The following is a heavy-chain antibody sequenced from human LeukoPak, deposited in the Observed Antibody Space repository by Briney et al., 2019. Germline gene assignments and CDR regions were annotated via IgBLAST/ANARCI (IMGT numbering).Heavy chain of an antibody. J-gene: IGHJ4*02. CDR3: ARVNVDTAMVNY. D-gene: IGHD5-18*01. CDR1: GFTFSSYW. Sequence: GGSLRLSCVASGFTFSSYWMHWVRQDPRKGLVWVSRINGDGRNINYADSVRGRFTISRDIAKNTLFLQMNTLRVEDTAVYYCARVNVDTAMVNYWGQGTLVTVSS. V-gene: IGHV3-74*01. CDR2: INGDGRNI.